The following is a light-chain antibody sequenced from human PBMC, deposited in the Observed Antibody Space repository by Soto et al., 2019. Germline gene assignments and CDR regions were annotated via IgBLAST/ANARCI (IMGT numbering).Light chain of an antibody. CDR1: SGDVGGYNY. V-gene: IGLV2-14*03. CDR2: DVS. J-gene: IGLJ7*01. Sequence: QSALTQPASVSGSPGQSITISCTGTSGDVGGYNYVSWYQQQPGEAPKLMIFDVSNRPSGVSNRFSGSKSGNTASLTISGLQAEDEADYYCSSYTSSSTVEFGGGTQLTVL. CDR3: SSYTSSSTVE.